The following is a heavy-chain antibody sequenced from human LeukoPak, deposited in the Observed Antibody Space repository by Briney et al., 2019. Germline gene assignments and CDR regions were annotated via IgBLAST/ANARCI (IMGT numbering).Heavy chain of an antibody. V-gene: IGHV3-48*01. CDR1: GFTFSAYE. Sequence: PGGSLRLSCAASGFTFSAYEMNWVRQAPGKGLEWVSYISSSSSTIYYADSVKGRFTISRDNAKNSLYLQMNSLRAEDTAVYYCARTVGSSWSPIDYWGQGTLVTVSS. CDR2: ISSSSSTI. CDR3: ARTVGSSWSPIDY. J-gene: IGHJ4*02. D-gene: IGHD6-13*01.